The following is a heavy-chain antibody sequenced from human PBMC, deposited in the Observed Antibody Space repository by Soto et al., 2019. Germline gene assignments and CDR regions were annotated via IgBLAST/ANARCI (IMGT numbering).Heavy chain of an antibody. CDR2: ISWNSGRI. CDR1: GFTFNDYG. Sequence: EVQLVESGGALVQPGRSLRLSCAASGFTFNDYGMHWVRQSPGKGLEWVSGISWNSGRIGYVDSVKGRFIISRDNAKNSLHLQMNSLRVEDTALYYCAKEREAAEGFDSWGQGTLVTVSS. CDR3: AKEREAAEGFDS. J-gene: IGHJ4*02. D-gene: IGHD6-13*01. V-gene: IGHV3-9*01.